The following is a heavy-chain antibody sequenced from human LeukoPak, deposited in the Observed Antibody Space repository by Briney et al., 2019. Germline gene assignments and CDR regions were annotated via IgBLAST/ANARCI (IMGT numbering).Heavy chain of an antibody. V-gene: IGHV3-21*01. J-gene: IGHJ4*02. CDR3: ARAGGVFGVVPKLDY. Sequence: GGSLRLSCAASGFTFNNYNMDWVRQAPGKGLEWVSSMSSRSSSIYYADSVKGRFAISRDNAKNSLYLQMNSLRAEDTAVYFCARAGGVFGVVPKLDYWGQGTLVTVSS. CDR1: GFTFNNYN. CDR2: MSSRSSSI. D-gene: IGHD3-3*01.